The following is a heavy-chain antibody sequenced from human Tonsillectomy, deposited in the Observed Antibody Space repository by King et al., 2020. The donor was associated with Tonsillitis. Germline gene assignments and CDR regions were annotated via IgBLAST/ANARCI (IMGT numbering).Heavy chain of an antibody. CDR3: ARDYDDFWSGSGGWFDP. Sequence: QLVQSGAEVKKPGASVKVSCKASGYTFTSYGISWVRQAPGQGLEWMGWISAYNGNTNYAQKLQGRVTMTQETSTSKAYMERRSLGSDDTAVYYCARDYDDFWSGSGGWFDPWGQGTLVTVSS. J-gene: IGHJ5*02. CDR2: ISAYNGNT. V-gene: IGHV1-18*01. D-gene: IGHD3-3*01. CDR1: GYTFTSYG.